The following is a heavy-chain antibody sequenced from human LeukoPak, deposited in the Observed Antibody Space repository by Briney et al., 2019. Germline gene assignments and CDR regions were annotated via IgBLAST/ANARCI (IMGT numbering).Heavy chain of an antibody. CDR3: AKLNIDY. V-gene: IGHV3-23*01. CDR2: ISGSGGST. Sequence: SGGSLRLSCAATGFTSVNYAMSWVRQAPGKGLEWVSAISGSGGSTYYADSVEGRFTISRDNSKNTLYLQMNSLRAEDTAVYYCAKLNIDYWGQGTLVTVSS. J-gene: IGHJ4*02. CDR1: GFTSVNYA.